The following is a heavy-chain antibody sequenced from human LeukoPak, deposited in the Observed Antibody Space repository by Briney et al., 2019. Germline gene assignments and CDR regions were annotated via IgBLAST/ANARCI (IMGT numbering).Heavy chain of an antibody. Sequence: PGGSLRLSCAASGFTFSSYAMSWVRQAPGKGLEWVSAISGSGGSTYYADSVKGRFTISRDNSKNTLYLQMNSLRAEDTAVYYCAKDEGATPRTYYFDYWGQGTLVTVSS. CDR1: GFTFSSYA. CDR2: ISGSGGST. J-gene: IGHJ4*02. V-gene: IGHV3-23*01. D-gene: IGHD1-26*01. CDR3: AKDEGATPRTYYFDY.